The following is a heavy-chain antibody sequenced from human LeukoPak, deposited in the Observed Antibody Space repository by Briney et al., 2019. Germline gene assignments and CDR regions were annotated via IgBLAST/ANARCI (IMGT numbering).Heavy chain of an antibody. Sequence: GRSLRLSCAASGFTFSSYAMHWVRQAPGKGLEWVAVISYDGSNKYYADSVKGRFTISRDNSKNTLYLQMNSLRAEDTAVYYCARGRVSSSGEGYFDYWGQGTLVTVSS. CDR1: GFTFSSYA. D-gene: IGHD6-6*01. CDR2: ISYDGSNK. CDR3: ARGRVSSSGEGYFDY. V-gene: IGHV3-30-3*01. J-gene: IGHJ4*02.